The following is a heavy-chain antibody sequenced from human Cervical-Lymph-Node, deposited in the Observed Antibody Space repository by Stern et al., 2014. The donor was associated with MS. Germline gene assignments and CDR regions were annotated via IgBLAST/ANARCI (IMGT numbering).Heavy chain of an antibody. J-gene: IGHJ6*02. Sequence: QLVQSGAEVKKPGASVKVSCKASGYTFTSYEINWVRQATGQGLEWMGWMNPNSGNTGYAQKFQGRVTMTRNTSISTAYMELSSLRSEDTAVYYCAREVVAATGRWGMDVWGRGTTVTVSS. CDR1: GYTFTSYE. CDR2: MNPNSGNT. D-gene: IGHD2-15*01. CDR3: AREVVAATGRWGMDV. V-gene: IGHV1-8*01.